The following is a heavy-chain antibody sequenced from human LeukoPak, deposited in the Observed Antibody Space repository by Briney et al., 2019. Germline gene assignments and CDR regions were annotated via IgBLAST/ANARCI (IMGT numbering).Heavy chain of an antibody. D-gene: IGHD3-9*01. Sequence: PSETLSLTCTVSGGSISSSSYYWGWIRQPPGKGLEWIGSIYYSGSTYYNPSLKSRVTISLDMSQNQFSLKLTSVTAADTAVYYCARQVPNILTGSHFDYWGQGTLVTVSS. CDR2: IYYSGST. CDR1: GGSISSSSYY. V-gene: IGHV4-39*01. J-gene: IGHJ4*02. CDR3: ARQVPNILTGSHFDY.